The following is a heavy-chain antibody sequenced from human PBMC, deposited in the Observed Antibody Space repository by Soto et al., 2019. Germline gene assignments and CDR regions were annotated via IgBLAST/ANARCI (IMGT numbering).Heavy chain of an antibody. V-gene: IGHV4-31*03. CDR1: GGSINGGGYY. CDR3: ARDPSYGDYSYYGMDV. Sequence: QVQLQESGPGLVKPSQTLSLTCTVSGGSINGGGYYWSWIRQRPGKGLEWIWSIYYSGNTYYSPSLKSRVNISVDTSKNHFSLRLNSVTAADTAMYYCARDPSYGDYSYYGMDVWGQGTTVTVSS. D-gene: IGHD4-17*01. J-gene: IGHJ6*02. CDR2: IYYSGNT.